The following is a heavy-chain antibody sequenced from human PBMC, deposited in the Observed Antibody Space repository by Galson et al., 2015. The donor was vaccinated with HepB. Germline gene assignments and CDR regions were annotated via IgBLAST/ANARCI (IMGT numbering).Heavy chain of an antibody. CDR3: ARMPSGTYCDY. D-gene: IGHD1-26*01. CDR1: GFSLSTSGMR. V-gene: IGHV2-70*04. CDR2: IDWDDDK. J-gene: IGHJ4*02. Sequence: PALVKPTQTLTLTCTFSGFSLSTSGMRVSWIRQPPGKALEWLARIDWDDDKFYNTSLKTRLTISKDTSKNQVVLTMTNMDPVDTATYYCARMPSGTYCDYWGQGTLVTVSS.